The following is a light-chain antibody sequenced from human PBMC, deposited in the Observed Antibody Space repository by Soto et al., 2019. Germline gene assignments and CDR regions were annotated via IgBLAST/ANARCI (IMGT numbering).Light chain of an antibody. CDR2: GAS. V-gene: IGKV3-11*01. J-gene: IGKJ5*01. Sequence: EIVFTQSPGTLSLSPGERATLSCRASQSVSSNLAWYQQTPGQAPRLLIYGASTRAAGIPARFSGSGSGTDFALTISSLEPEDFAVYYCQQHNNWPPFTFGQGTQLDI. CDR3: QQHNNWPPFT. CDR1: QSVSSN.